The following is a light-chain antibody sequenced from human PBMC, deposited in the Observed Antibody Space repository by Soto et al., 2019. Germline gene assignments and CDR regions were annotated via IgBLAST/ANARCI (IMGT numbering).Light chain of an antibody. CDR3: QVWDGSSRYV. CDR2: YDS. V-gene: IGLV3-21*04. CDR1: NIGSKS. Sequence: SYELTQPPSVSVAPGKTARITCGGNNIGSKSVHWYQQKPGQAPVLVIYYDSDRPSGIPERFSGSNSGNTATLTISRVEAGDEADYYCQVWDGSSRYVFGTGTKLTVL. J-gene: IGLJ1*01.